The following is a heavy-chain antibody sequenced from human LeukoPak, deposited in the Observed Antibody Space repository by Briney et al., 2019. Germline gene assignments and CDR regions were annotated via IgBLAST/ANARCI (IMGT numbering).Heavy chain of an antibody. J-gene: IGHJ1*01. CDR1: GFTFSSYS. D-gene: IGHD2/OR15-2a*01. CDR2: ISGDLRYI. Sequence: PGGSLRLSCAASGFTFSSYSMNWVRQAPGKGLEWVSSISGDLRYISYADSVKGRFTISRDNAKTSVFLRMNSLRAEDTAVYYCTKTDGLKYFFPHWGQGTLVTVSS. V-gene: IGHV3-21*04. CDR3: TKTDGLKYFFPH.